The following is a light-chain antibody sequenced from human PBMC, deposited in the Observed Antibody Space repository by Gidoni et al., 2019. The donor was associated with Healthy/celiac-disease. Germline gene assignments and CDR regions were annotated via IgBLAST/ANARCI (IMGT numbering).Light chain of an antibody. CDR3: QQSYSTPHT. Sequence: DIQITQSPSSLSASVGDRVTITCRASPSISSYLNWYQQKPGKAPKLLIYAASRLQSGVPSRFSGSGSGKDFTLTISSLQPEDFATYYCQQSYSTPHTFGGGTKVEIK. J-gene: IGKJ4*01. CDR1: PSISSY. CDR2: AAS. V-gene: IGKV1-39*01.